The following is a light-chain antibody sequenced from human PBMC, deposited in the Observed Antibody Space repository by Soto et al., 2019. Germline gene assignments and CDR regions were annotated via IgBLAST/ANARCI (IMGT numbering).Light chain of an antibody. Sequence: QSVLSQPPSASGTPGQRVTIPCSGSSSNIGSHHVNWYQHLPGTAPKLLIYRSDQRPSGVPDRFTGSKSGTSASLAVSGLRSEDEAAYYCAAWGDSLVFGGGTKLTVL. CDR3: AAWGDSLV. V-gene: IGLV1-47*01. CDR2: RSD. CDR1: SSNIGSHH. J-gene: IGLJ2*01.